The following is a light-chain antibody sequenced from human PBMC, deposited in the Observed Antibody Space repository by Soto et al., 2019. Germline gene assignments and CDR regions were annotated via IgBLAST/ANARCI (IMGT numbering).Light chain of an antibody. CDR2: AAS. J-gene: IGKJ1*01. Sequence: DIQMTQSPSSLSASVGDRVTITCRASQGIANYLAWYQHKPGKVPNLLIYAASTLQSGVPSRFSGGGSGTDFTLTSSSLQPEDVATYYCQKYNSAPRTFGQGTKVEIK. CDR1: QGIANY. CDR3: QKYNSAPRT. V-gene: IGKV1-27*01.